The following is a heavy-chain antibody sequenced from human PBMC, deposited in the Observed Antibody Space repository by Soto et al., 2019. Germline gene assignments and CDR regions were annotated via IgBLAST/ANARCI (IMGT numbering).Heavy chain of an antibody. J-gene: IGHJ4*02. CDR3: VRGGTVAGPTSSEAYHPFDF. V-gene: IGHV1-2*02. Sequence: GASVKVSCKTSGYTFSDHYTHWVRQAPGQGLEWMGWINPNSGGTGYAEKFQGRVTMTRDTSISTAYMELNRLNSDDTAVYYCVRGGTVAGPTSSEAYHPFDFWGQGTLVTVSS. CDR2: INPNSGGT. CDR1: GYTFSDHY. D-gene: IGHD6-19*01.